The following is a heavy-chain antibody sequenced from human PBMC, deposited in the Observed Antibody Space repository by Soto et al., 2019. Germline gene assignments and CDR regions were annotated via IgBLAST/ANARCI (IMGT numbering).Heavy chain of an antibody. CDR1: GFTVSGIF. Sequence: GSLRLSCAASGFTVSGIFMIWVRQAPGKGLEWVSVIYPAGNTYYADSVKGRFTISRDSSKNTLFLQMNSLRAEDTAMYYCARDPDSSGLHYWGQGTLVTVFS. CDR3: ARDPDSSGLHY. CDR2: IYPAGNT. V-gene: IGHV3-53*01. D-gene: IGHD6-19*01. J-gene: IGHJ4*02.